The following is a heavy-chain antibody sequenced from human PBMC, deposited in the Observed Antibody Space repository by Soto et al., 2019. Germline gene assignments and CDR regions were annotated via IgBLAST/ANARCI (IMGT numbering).Heavy chain of an antibody. CDR1: GYTFADYA. V-gene: IGHV1-3*01. D-gene: IGHD2-21*01. CDR3: AKGSRMWTPDY. J-gene: IGHJ4*02. CDR2: IAPGNGNT. Sequence: SVKVAWQASGYTFADYAINCVSQAPVQRLEWMGWIAPGNGNTKYAQNFQGRVTITRDTSATTAYMELSSLRSEDTAVYYCAKGSRMWTPDYWGQGTLVTVSS.